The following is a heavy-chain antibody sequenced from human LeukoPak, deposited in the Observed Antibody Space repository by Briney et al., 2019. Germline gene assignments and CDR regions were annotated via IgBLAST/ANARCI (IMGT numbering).Heavy chain of an antibody. Sequence: ASVKVSCTTSGYPFTSYDISLMWHAPGQGLEWKGWSSTYNDNTTQAQKFQGRVSMTTDTSTSTDYMDLRSLRSDDTAVYYCATTQGYRDYVLGYFVYWGQGTLVTVSS. CDR3: ATTQGYRDYVLGYFVY. D-gene: IGHD4-17*01. CDR1: GYPFTSYD. V-gene: IGHV1-18*01. J-gene: IGHJ4*02. CDR2: SSTYNDNT.